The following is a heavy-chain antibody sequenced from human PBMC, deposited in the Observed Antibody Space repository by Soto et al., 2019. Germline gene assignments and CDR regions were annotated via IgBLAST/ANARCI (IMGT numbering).Heavy chain of an antibody. CDR2: IDPSDSYT. V-gene: IGHV5-10-1*01. CDR1: GYSFTSYW. D-gene: IGHD5-18*01. CDR3: AGVDTAMADYYYYYGMDV. Sequence: HGESLKISCNGSGYSFTSYWISWVRQMPGKGLEWMGRIDPSDSYTNYSPSFQGHVTISADKSISTAYLQWSSLKASDTAMYYCAGVDTAMADYYYYYGMDVWGQGTTVTVSS. J-gene: IGHJ6*02.